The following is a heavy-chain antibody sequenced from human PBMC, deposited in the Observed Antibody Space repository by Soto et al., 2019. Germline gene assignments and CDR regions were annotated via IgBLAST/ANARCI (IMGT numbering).Heavy chain of an antibody. J-gene: IGHJ4*01. Sequence: PGGSLRLSCAASGFTFSSYAMHWVRQAPGKGLEWVAVISYDGSNKYYAGSVKGRFTISRDNSKNTLYLQMNSLRAEDTAVYYCTRDDYCSCGSCYLNCFDYWGHATLVSDSS. CDR3: TRDDYCSCGSCYLNCFDY. V-gene: IGHV3-30-3*01. D-gene: IGHD2-15*01. CDR2: ISYDGSNK. CDR1: GFTFSSYA.